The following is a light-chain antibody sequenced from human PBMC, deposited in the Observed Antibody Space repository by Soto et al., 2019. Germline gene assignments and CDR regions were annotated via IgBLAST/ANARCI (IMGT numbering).Light chain of an antibody. CDR3: QQYNDWPRT. V-gene: IGKV3-15*01. Sequence: DTVMTQSPVTLSVSPGERATLSCRASQSVGSRLAWYQQKPGQAPRLLIYGASNRATGIPARFTGSGSGTEFTLTISSLQSEDFAFYYCQQYNDWPRTLGQGTKVDIK. CDR2: GAS. J-gene: IGKJ1*01. CDR1: QSVGSR.